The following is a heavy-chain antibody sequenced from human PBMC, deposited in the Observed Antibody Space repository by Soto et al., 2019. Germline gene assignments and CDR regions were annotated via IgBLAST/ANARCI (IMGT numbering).Heavy chain of an antibody. J-gene: IGHJ5*02. V-gene: IGHV4-31*03. D-gene: IGHD6-13*01. CDR3: ARASTAAGQMNWFDP. CDR2: IYYSGST. Sequence: QVQLQESGPGLVKPSQTLSLTCTVSGGSISSGGYYWSWIRQHPGKGLEWMGYIYYSGSTYYYPSLKSRVTISVDTSKHQFSLKLSSVTAADTAVYYCARASTAAGQMNWFDPWGQRTLVTVSS. CDR1: GGSISSGGYY.